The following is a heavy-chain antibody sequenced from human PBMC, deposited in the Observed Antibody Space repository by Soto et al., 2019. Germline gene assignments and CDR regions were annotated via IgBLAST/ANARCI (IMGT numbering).Heavy chain of an antibody. CDR1: GFTSRNYG. V-gene: IGHV3-30*03. CDR2: ISHDGNTK. CDR3: TSQVATGD. J-gene: IGHJ4*02. D-gene: IGHD5-12*01. Sequence: QVQLVESGGGVVQPGRSLRLSCAASGFTSRNYGMHWVRQAPVKGLEWVAVISHDGNTKYYADSVKGRLTVSRDNSKNTLFLQMDSLTAEDTAVYYCTSQVATGDWGQGTLVTVSS.